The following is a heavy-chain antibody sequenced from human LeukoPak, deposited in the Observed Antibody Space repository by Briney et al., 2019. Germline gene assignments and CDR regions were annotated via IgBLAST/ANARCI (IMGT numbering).Heavy chain of an antibody. CDR1: GFTFSTYA. J-gene: IGHJ4*02. CDR2: ISGSDDGT. V-gene: IGHV3-23*01. CDR3: AKSPVSSCRGSFCYPFDY. D-gene: IGHD2-15*01. Sequence: GGSLRLSCAASGFTFSTYAMSWVRQIPGKGLEWVSAISGSDDGTYYADSVKGRFTISRDNSRNTLYLQMNTLRAEDTAVYFCAKSPVSSCRGSFCYPFDYWGQGNLVTVTS.